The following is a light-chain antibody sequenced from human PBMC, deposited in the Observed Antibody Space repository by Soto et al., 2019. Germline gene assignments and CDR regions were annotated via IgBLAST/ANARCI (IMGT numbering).Light chain of an antibody. Sequence: EIVLTQSPDTLSLYPGERVTLSCRASQRMTNNFLAWFQQKPGLAPRLLNHGASTRASGVPDRFTGGGSGTDFVLTISRVEPEDFAVYYCQQYGRSPFTFGQGTKLQIK. CDR1: QRMTNNF. J-gene: IGKJ2*01. V-gene: IGKV3-20*01. CDR2: GAS. CDR3: QQYGRSPFT.